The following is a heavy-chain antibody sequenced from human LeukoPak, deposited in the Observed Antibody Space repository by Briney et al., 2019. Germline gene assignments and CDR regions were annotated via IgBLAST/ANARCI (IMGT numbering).Heavy chain of an antibody. V-gene: IGHV3-53*04. CDR3: ARASDYYGSGSYYPSDAFDI. D-gene: IGHD3-10*01. CDR1: GFTVSSNY. J-gene: IGHJ3*02. Sequence: GGSLRLSSAASGFTVSSNYMSWVRQAPGKGLEWGSDIYSGGSTYYADSVKGQFTISRHNSKNTLYLQMNSLRAEDTAVYYCARASDYYGSGSYYPSDAFDIWGQGTMVTVSS. CDR2: IYSGGST.